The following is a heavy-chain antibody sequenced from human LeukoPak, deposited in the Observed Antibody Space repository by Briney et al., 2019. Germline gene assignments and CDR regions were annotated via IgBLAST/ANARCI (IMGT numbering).Heavy chain of an antibody. CDR2: IYYSGST. D-gene: IGHD1-26*01. Sequence: PSETPSLSCTVSGGSISGYYWSWIRQPPGKGLEWIGYIYYSGSTNYNPSLKSRVTISVDTSKNQFSLKLSSVTAADTAVYYCARDRSSELDYWGQGTLVTVSS. V-gene: IGHV4-59*01. CDR1: GGSISGYY. J-gene: IGHJ4*02. CDR3: ARDRSSELDY.